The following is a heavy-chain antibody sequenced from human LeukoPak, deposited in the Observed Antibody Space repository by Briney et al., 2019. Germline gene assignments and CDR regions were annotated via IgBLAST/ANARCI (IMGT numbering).Heavy chain of an antibody. CDR2: ISSSSSTI. CDR3: ARHLEYASGWFIHDY. CDR1: GFTFSSYS. J-gene: IGHJ4*02. Sequence: GGSLRLSCAASGFTFSSYSMNWVRQAPGKGLEWVSYISSSSSTIYYADSVKGRFTISRDNAKNSLYLQMNSLRAEDTAVYYCARHLEYASGWFIHDYWGQGTLVTVSS. D-gene: IGHD6-19*01. V-gene: IGHV3-48*04.